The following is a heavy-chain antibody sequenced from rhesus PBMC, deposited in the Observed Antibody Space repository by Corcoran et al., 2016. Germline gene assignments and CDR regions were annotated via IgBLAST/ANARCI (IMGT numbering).Heavy chain of an antibody. CDR3: AREFGGYYSGAAFDF. CDR1: GGSISSNY. D-gene: IGHD3-28*01. CDR2: IYSSSGNT. V-gene: IGHV4-173*01. Sequence: QLQLQESGPGLVKPSETLSLTCAVSGGSISSNYWSWIRQPPGKGLEWIGSIYSSSGNTYYNPSLKSLFTSSTDTSKNQFSLKLSSVTAADTAVYYCAREFGGYYSGAAFDFWGQGLRVTVSS. J-gene: IGHJ3*01.